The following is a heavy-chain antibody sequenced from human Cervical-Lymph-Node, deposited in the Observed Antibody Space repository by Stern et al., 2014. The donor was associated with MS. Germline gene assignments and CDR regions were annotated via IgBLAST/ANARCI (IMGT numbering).Heavy chain of an antibody. Sequence: QVQLVQSGAEVKKPGSSVKVSCKASGGTFSNYATNWVRQAPGQGLEWMGGIVPRFGKPNYAQKVQGRVTITSDESTSTAYMDLSSLRSEDTAVYYCASPLTATSVPFGYYGMDVWGQGTTVTVS. CDR2: IVPRFGKP. D-gene: IGHD4-17*01. J-gene: IGHJ6*02. CDR1: GGTFSNYA. V-gene: IGHV1-69*01. CDR3: ASPLTATSVPFGYYGMDV.